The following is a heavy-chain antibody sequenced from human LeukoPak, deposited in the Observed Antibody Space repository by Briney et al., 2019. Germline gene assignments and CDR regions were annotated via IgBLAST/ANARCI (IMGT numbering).Heavy chain of an antibody. J-gene: IGHJ5*02. V-gene: IGHV1-69*13. CDR3: ASVCSGGSCYFGWFDP. CDR2: IIPIFGTA. Sequence: ASVKVSCKASGGTFSSYAISWVRQAPGQGLEWMGGIIPIFGTANYAQKFQGRVTITADESTSTAYMELSSLRSEDTAVYYCASVCSGGSCYFGWFDPRGQGALVTVSS. CDR1: GGTFSSYA. D-gene: IGHD2-15*01.